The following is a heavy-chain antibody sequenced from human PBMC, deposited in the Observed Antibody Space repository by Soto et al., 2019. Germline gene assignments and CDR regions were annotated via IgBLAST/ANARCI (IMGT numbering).Heavy chain of an antibody. J-gene: IGHJ4*02. D-gene: IGHD2-8*01. Sequence: SETLSLTCTVSGGSISSGGYYWSWIRQHPGKGLEWIGYIYYSGSTYYNPSLKSRVTISVDTSKNQFSLKLSSVTAADTAVYYCARDGHGYCTNGECYDGLDYWGQGTLVTVSS. V-gene: IGHV4-31*03. CDR2: IYYSGST. CDR3: ARDGHGYCTNGECYDGLDY. CDR1: GGSISSGGYY.